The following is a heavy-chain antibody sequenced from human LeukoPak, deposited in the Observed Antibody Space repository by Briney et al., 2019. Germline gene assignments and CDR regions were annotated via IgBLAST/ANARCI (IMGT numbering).Heavy chain of an antibody. CDR1: GFSFSRYG. CDR3: ARWGIATAGGIDY. D-gene: IGHD6-13*01. Sequence: GTPLRLSCAASGFSFSRYGMHWVRQAPGKGLEWVALIWFDGSNKYHADSVKGRFTISRDNSKNTLDLQMSSLRVEDTAVYYCARWGIATAGGIDYWGQGTLVTVSS. CDR2: IWFDGSNK. J-gene: IGHJ4*02. V-gene: IGHV3-33*01.